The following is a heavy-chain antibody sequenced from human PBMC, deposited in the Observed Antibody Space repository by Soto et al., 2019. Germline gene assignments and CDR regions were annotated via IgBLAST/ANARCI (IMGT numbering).Heavy chain of an antibody. D-gene: IGHD2-8*01. CDR1: GFTFSSYA. Sequence: GGSLRLSCAASGFTFSSYAMSWVRQAPGKGLEWVSAISGSGGSTYYADSVKGRFTISRANSKNTLYLQMNSLRAEDTAVYYCAKGGYCTNGVCYPYYYMDVWGKGTTVTVSS. CDR2: ISGSGGST. CDR3: AKGGYCTNGVCYPYYYMDV. V-gene: IGHV3-23*01. J-gene: IGHJ6*03.